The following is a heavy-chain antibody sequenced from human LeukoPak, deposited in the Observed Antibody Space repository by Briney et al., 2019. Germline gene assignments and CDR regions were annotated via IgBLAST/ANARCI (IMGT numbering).Heavy chain of an antibody. CDR2: ISYDGSNK. Sequence: GGSLRLSCAASGFTFSSYAMHWVRQAPGKGLEWVAVISYDGSNKYYADSVKDRFTISRDNSKNTLYLQMNSLRAEDTAVYYCAREVGTMVRGVAFDYWGQVTLVTVSS. D-gene: IGHD3-10*01. V-gene: IGHV3-30*04. J-gene: IGHJ4*02. CDR3: AREVGTMVRGVAFDY. CDR1: GFTFSSYA.